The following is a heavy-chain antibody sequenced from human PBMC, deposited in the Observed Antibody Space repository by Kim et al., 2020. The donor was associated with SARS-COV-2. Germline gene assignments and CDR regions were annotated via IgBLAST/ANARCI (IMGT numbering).Heavy chain of an antibody. Sequence: GGSLRLSCAASGLNFNDAWINWVRQAPGKGLEWVGRIKSKGDGGTTDFAAPVQGRFTLSRHDSTQTIYLQMSSLKREDTATYYCATNFANSGYLGAFDIWGRGTRVTASS. CDR3: ATNFANSGYLGAFDI. CDR1: GLNFNDAW. J-gene: IGHJ3*02. V-gene: IGHV3-15*01. CDR2: IKSKGDGGTT. D-gene: IGHD3-22*01.